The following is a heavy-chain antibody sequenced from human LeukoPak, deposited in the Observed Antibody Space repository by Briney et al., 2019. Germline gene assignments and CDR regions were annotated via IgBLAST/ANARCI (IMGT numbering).Heavy chain of an antibody. CDR2: IKQDGSEK. D-gene: IGHD3-9*01. Sequence: GGSLRLSCAASGFTFSSYWMSWVRQAPGKGLEWVANIKQDGSEKYYVDSVKGRFTISRDNAKNSLYLQMNSLRAEDTAVYYCARDAGYDILTGYYFYYYYMDVWGKGTTVTVSS. CDR3: ARDAGYDILTGYYFYYYYMDV. J-gene: IGHJ6*03. CDR1: GFTFSSYW. V-gene: IGHV3-7*01.